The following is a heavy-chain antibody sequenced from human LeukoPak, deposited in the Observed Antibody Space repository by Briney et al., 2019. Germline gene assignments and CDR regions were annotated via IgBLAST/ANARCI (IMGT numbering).Heavy chain of an antibody. Sequence: GGSLRLSCAASGFXFSIYAISWVRQAPGKGLEWVSASVISGGGGSTYYADSVKGRFTISRDNSKNALFLQMNSLRADDTAVYYCAKGRYDSSGYFHFDSWGQGTLVTVSS. CDR3: AKGRYDSSGYFHFDS. CDR1: GFXFSIYA. J-gene: IGHJ4*02. V-gene: IGHV3-23*01. CDR2: ISGGGGST. D-gene: IGHD3-22*01.